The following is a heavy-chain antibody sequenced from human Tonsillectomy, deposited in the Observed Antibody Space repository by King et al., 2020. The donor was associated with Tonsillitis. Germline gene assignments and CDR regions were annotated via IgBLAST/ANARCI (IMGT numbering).Heavy chain of an antibody. CDR2: IYYSGNT. V-gene: IGHV4-39*01. CDR3: VKQGMTIFHNWFDP. D-gene: IGHD3-3*01. Sequence: QLQESGPGLVKPSETLSLTCTVSGGSINKTAYYGGWILQTPGKGLEWIGSIYYSGNTYYNPALKSRLTMSIDSSQGRFSLRMTSVTAADTAVYYCVKQGMTIFHNWFDPWGQGTLVTVSS. CDR1: GGSINKTAYY. J-gene: IGHJ5*02.